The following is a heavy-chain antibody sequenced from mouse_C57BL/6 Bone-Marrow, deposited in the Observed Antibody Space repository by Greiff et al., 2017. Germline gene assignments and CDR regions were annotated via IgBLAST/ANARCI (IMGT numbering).Heavy chain of an antibody. J-gene: IGHJ4*01. Sequence: QVQLQQPGAELVKPGASVKMSCKASGYTFTSYWITWVKQRPGQGLEWIGDIYPGSGSTNYNEKFKSKATLTVDTSSSTAYMQLSSLTSEDSAVYYCARFVHYYGSSYDAMDYWGQGTSVTVSS. V-gene: IGHV1-55*01. D-gene: IGHD1-1*01. CDR3: ARFVHYYGSSYDAMDY. CDR2: IYPGSGST. CDR1: GYTFTSYW.